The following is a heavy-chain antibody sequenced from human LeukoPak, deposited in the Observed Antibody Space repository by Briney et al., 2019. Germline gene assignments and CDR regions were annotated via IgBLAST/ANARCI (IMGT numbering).Heavy chain of an antibody. CDR1: GFTFSTHG. CDR2: IWHDGGRK. Sequence: GGSLRLSCVVSGFTFSTHGFHWVRQAPGKGLGWVSVIWHDGGRKEYADSVRGRFTISRDNSNLYPQMNSLRAEDTAIYYCARDIGNSGFNLDYWGQGTPVTVSS. J-gene: IGHJ4*02. D-gene: IGHD5-12*01. CDR3: ARDIGNSGFNLDY. V-gene: IGHV3-33*01.